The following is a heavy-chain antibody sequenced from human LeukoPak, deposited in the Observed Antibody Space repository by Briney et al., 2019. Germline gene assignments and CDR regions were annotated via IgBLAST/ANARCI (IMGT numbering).Heavy chain of an antibody. CDR1: AGSISSSSYY. CDR2: IYHSGST. Sequence: SETLSLTCPVSAGSISSSSYYWGWIRQSPGKGLEWIGSIYHSGSTYYNPSLRSRVTISVDTSKNQISVNLSSVTASDTAVYYCARCFGWGNFRPHALDIWRQGTMVTVSS. CDR3: ARCFGWGNFRPHALDI. V-gene: IGHV4-39*01. D-gene: IGHD3-10*01. J-gene: IGHJ3*02.